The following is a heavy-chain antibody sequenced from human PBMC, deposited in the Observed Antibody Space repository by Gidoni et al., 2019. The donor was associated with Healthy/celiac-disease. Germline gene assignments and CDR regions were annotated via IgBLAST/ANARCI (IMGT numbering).Heavy chain of an antibody. CDR2: ISYDGSKK. J-gene: IGHJ4*02. D-gene: IGHD3-9*01. CDR1: AFTFSSYG. CDR3: AKEQMSKRYCDWCFDH. Sequence: QVQLVESGGGVVQPGRSLRLSCDASAFTFSSYGMNWVRQAPGKGLEWVEVISYDGSKKYYADSVKARFTISRDNYKNTLFLQMNSLRAEDTAVYYCAKEQMSKRYCDWCFDHWGQGSLVTVSS. V-gene: IGHV3-30*18.